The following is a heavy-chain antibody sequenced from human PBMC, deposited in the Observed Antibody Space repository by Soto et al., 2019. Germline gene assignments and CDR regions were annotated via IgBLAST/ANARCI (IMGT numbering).Heavy chain of an antibody. J-gene: IGHJ4*02. CDR3: ARGSSHGYFLA. Sequence: SETLSLTCTVSGGSISSGGYYWSWIRQHPGKGLEWIGYIYYSGSTYYNPSLKSRVTISVDTSKNQFSLKLSSVTAADTAVYYCARGSSHGYFLAWGQGTLVSVSS. D-gene: IGHD3-9*01. CDR1: GGSISSGGYY. CDR2: IYYSGST. V-gene: IGHV4-31*03.